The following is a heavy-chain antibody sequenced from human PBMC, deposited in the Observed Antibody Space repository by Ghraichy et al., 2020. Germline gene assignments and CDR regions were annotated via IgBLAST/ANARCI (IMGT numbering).Heavy chain of an antibody. D-gene: IGHD3-22*01. CDR3: ARGPFDNSGSSDAFDI. CDR2: VSYTGTT. Sequence: SETLSLTCTVSGGSISSYYWSWIQQPPGKGLEWIGYVSYTGTTSYNPSLSSRVTISRDTSGNQFSLRLSSVTTAETALYYCARGPFDNSGSSDAFDIWGQGTLVAASS. V-gene: IGHV4-59*01. CDR1: GGSISSYY. J-gene: IGHJ3*02.